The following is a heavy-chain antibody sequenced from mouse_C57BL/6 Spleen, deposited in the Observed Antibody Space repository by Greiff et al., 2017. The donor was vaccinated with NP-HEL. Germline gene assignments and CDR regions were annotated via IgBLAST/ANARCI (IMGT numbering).Heavy chain of an antibody. CDR2: IYPGDGDT. CDR3: APSKLYAMDY. V-gene: IGHV1-80*01. CDR1: GYAFSSYW. J-gene: IGHJ4*01. D-gene: IGHD1-3*01. Sequence: VKLMESGAELVKPGASVKISCKASGYAFSSYWMNWVKQRPGKGLEWIGQIYPGDGDTNYNGKFKGKATLTADKSSSTAYMQLSSLTSEDSAVYFCAPSKLYAMDYWGQGTSVTVSS.